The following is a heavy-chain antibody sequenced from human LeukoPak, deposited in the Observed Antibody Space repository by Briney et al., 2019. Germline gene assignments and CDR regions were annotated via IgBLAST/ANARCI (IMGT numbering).Heavy chain of an antibody. V-gene: IGHV3-7*01. CDR2: IKQDGSEK. Sequence: GGSLRLSCAASGFTFSSYWMSWVRQAPGEGLEWVANIKQDGSEKYYVDSVKGRFTISRDNAKNSLYLQMNSLRAEDTAVYYCARDYGKWLSSNAFDIWGQGTMVTVSS. CDR3: ARDYGKWLSSNAFDI. CDR1: GFTFSSYW. D-gene: IGHD6-19*01. J-gene: IGHJ3*02.